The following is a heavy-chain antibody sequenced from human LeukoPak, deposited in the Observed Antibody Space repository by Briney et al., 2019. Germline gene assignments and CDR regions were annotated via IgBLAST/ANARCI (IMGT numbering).Heavy chain of an antibody. CDR1: GYTFTDYY. J-gene: IGHJ5*02. CDR2: VNPNSGVT. CDR3: ARDRGTMVRGYRYNWFDP. V-gene: IGHV1-2*02. Sequence: ASVKVSCKASGYTFTDYYMHWVRQAPGQGLAWMGWVNPNSGVTNYAQKFQGRVTMTRDTSTSTAYMELSSLTSDDTAVYYCARDRGTMVRGYRYNWFDPWGQGTLVTVSS. D-gene: IGHD3-10*01.